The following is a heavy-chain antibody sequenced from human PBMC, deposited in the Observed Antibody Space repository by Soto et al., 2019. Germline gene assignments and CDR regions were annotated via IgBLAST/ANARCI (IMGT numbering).Heavy chain of an antibody. V-gene: IGHV3-23*01. D-gene: IGHD4-17*01. CDR1: GFSFSTYP. Sequence: GGSLRLSCAASGFSFSTYPMVWVRQAPGKRLEAVSSISGSGDKTYYKDSVKGRFTISRDNSKNTVDLQMNSLRPEDTAVYYCAKILSTVTTYYYGMDAWGQGTTVTVSS. J-gene: IGHJ6*02. CDR2: ISGSGDKT. CDR3: AKILSTVTTYYYGMDA.